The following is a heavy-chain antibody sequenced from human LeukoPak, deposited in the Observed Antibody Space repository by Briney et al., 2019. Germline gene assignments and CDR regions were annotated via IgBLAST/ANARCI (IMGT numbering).Heavy chain of an antibody. D-gene: IGHD3-22*01. Sequence: SVKVSCKASGGTFSSYAISWVRQAPGQGLEWMGGIISIFGTANYAQKFQGRVTITADESTSTAYMELSSLRSEDTAVYYCARSYYYDSSGYYTPFDYWGQGTLVTVSS. V-gene: IGHV1-69*13. CDR1: GGTFSSYA. J-gene: IGHJ4*02. CDR2: IISIFGTA. CDR3: ARSYYYDSSGYYTPFDY.